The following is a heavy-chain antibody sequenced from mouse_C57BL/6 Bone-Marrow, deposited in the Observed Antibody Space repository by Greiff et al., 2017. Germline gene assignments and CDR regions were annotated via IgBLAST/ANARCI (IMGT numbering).Heavy chain of an antibody. CDR2: IRLKSDNYAT. CDR1: GFTFSNYW. D-gene: IGHD1-1*01. J-gene: IGHJ1*03. Sequence: DVMLVESGVGLVQPGGSMKLSCVASGFTFSNYWMNWVRQSPEKGLEWVAQIRLKSDNYATHYAESVKERFTISRDDSKSSVYLQMNNLRAEDTGIYYCTVRSYVWYFDVWGTGTTVTVSS. CDR3: TVRSYVWYFDV. V-gene: IGHV6-3*01.